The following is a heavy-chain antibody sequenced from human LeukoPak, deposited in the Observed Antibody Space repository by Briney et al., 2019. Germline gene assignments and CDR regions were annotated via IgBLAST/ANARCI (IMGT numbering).Heavy chain of an antibody. J-gene: IGHJ4*02. CDR1: GFTFSSYW. CDR3: ARYGEVVVAAEIDY. CDR2: IKQDGSEK. D-gene: IGHD2-15*01. Sequence: PGGSLRLSCAASGFTFSSYWMSWVRQAPGKGLEWVANIKQDGSEKYYVDSVKGRFTISRDNAKNSLYLQMNSLRAEDTAVYYCARYGEVVVAAEIDYWGQGTLVTVSS. V-gene: IGHV3-7*01.